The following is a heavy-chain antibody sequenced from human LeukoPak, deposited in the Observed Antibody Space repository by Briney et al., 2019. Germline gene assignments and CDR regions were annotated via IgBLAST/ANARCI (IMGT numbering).Heavy chain of an antibody. CDR1: GGSFSGYY. CDR3: ASVLRAYYYYYYMDV. CDR2: IYYSGST. Sequence: SETLSLTCAVYGGSFSGYYWGWIRQSPGKGLEWIGSIYYSGSTYYNPSLKSRVTISVDTSKHQFSLKLSSVTAADTAVYYCASVLRAYYYYYYMDVWGKGTTVTVSS. D-gene: IGHD3-3*01. J-gene: IGHJ6*03. V-gene: IGHV4-39*01.